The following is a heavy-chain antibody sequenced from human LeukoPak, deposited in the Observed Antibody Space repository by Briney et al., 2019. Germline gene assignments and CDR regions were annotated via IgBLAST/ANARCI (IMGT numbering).Heavy chain of an antibody. CDR1: GFSLSIYS. CDR2: ISSSSSTI. D-gene: IGHD2-15*01. CDR3: ARERIDSNTFMYGMDV. J-gene: IGHJ6*02. V-gene: IGHV3-48*04. Sequence: GGSLRLSCAAFGFSLSIYSMKWVRQAPGKGLEWVSYISSSSSTIYYADSVKGRFTISRDNAKNSLYLQMNSLRAEDTAVYYCARERIDSNTFMYGMDVWGQGTTVTVSS.